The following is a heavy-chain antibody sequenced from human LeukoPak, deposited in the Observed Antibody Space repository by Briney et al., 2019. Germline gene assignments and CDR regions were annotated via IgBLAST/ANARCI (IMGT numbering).Heavy chain of an antibody. CDR1: GYTFTRHY. D-gene: IGHD2-8*01. CDR3: ARDGLYCTNGVCSSDI. Sequence: GASVKVSCKASGYTFTRHYMNWVRQAPGQGLEWMGKINPSSGGTGYAQKFQGRVTMTRDTSTSTVYMELTSLRSEDTAVYCARDGLYCTNGVCSSDIWGQGTLVTVSS. CDR2: INPSSGGT. J-gene: IGHJ3*02. V-gene: IGHV1-46*01.